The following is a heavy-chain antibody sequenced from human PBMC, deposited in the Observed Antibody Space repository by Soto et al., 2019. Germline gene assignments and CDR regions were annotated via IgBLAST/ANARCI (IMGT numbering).Heavy chain of an antibody. Sequence: GASVKVSCKASGYTFTSYGISCVRQAPGQGLEWMGWISAYNGNTNYAQKLQGRFTISRDNAKNTLYLQMNSLRAEDTAVYYCARDNYDSSGSLNYWGQGTLVTVSS. CDR2: ISAYNGNT. CDR3: ARDNYDSSGSLNY. D-gene: IGHD3-22*01. V-gene: IGHV1-18*01. CDR1: GYTFTSYG. J-gene: IGHJ4*02.